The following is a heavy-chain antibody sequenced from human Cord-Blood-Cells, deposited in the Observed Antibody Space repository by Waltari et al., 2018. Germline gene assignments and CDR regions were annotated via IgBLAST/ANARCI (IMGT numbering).Heavy chain of an antibody. D-gene: IGHD3-3*01. CDR2: FNPEDGET. CDR1: GYTLTELS. J-gene: IGHJ3*02. Sequence: QVQLVQSGAEVKQPGASVKVPCKVSGYTLTELSMHWVLPAPGKGLEWMGGFNPEDGETIYAQKFQGRVTMTEDTSTDTAYMELSSLRSEDTAVYYCATPGQLDFWSGYYAFDIWGQGTMVTVSS. V-gene: IGHV1-24*01. CDR3: ATPGQLDFWSGYYAFDI.